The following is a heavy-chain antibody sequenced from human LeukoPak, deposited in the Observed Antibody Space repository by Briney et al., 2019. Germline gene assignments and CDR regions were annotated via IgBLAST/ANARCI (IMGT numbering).Heavy chain of an antibody. J-gene: IGHJ6*03. D-gene: IGHD3-9*01. Sequence: ASVKVSCKASGYTFTSYGISWVRQAPGQGLEWMGWISVYNGNTNYAQKLQGRVTMTTDTSTSTAYMELRSLRSTDTAVYYCARARVERYFEWSHDYYYYIDVWGKGTTVTISS. CDR1: GYTFTSYG. CDR2: ISVYNGNT. V-gene: IGHV1-18*01. CDR3: ARARVERYFEWSHDYYYYIDV.